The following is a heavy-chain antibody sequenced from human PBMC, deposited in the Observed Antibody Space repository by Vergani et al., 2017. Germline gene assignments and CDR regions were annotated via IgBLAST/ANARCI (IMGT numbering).Heavy chain of an antibody. Sequence: QVQLQESGPGLVKPSQTLSLTCTVSGCSISSGDYYWSWIRQPPGKGLEWIGYIDYSGTTYYNPSLKSLVTISVDTSKNQFSLKLSSVTAAETAVYYCARDAGIAVAGRLAHYYYYGMDVWGQGTTVTVSS. CDR1: GCSISSGDYY. D-gene: IGHD6-19*01. J-gene: IGHJ6*02. CDR2: IDYSGTT. CDR3: ARDAGIAVAGRLAHYYYYGMDV. V-gene: IGHV4-30-4*08.